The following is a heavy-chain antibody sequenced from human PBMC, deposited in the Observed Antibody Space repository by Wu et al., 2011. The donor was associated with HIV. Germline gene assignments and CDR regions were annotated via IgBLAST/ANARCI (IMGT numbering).Heavy chain of an antibody. CDR3: ARDGDHRMGHAFDI. CDR2: INPNSGGT. J-gene: IGHJ3*02. D-gene: IGHD1-14*01. V-gene: IGHV1-2*02. CDR1: GYTFTGYY. Sequence: QVQLVQSGAEVKKPGASVKVSCKASGYTFTGYYMHWVRQAPGQGLEWMGWINPNSGGTKYVQKFQGRVSMTRDTSISTVYMELSRLRSDDTAMYYCARDGDHRMGHAFDIWGQGTMVTVSS.